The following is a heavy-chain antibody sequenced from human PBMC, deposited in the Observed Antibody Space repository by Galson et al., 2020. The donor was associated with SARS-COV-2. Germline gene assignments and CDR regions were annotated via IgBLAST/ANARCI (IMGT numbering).Heavy chain of an antibody. D-gene: IGHD2-15*01. Sequence: SQTLSLTCTVSGGSIRSYYWSWIRQPPGKGLEWIGNVYYTGSTKYKSSLKSRVTISIDTSNNQFSLKLSSVTAADTAGYYCARDTPNYGMDVWGQGTTVTVSS. J-gene: IGHJ6*02. CDR3: ARDTPNYGMDV. CDR1: GGSIRSYY. CDR2: VYYTGST. V-gene: IGHV4-59*08.